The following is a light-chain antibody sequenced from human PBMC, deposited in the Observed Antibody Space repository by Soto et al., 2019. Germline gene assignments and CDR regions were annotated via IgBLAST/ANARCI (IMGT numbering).Light chain of an antibody. V-gene: IGKV1-12*01. CDR2: HAS. J-gene: IGKJ2*01. CDR3: QQGNSFPYT. CDR1: QDIGDW. Sequence: IHMTQSPSTVSASVGDVINISCRSAQDIGDWLAWYQQSPGEAPKLLIFHASTLHSGVPSRFSGTRSGTIFTLTVSCLQPEEFATYYCQQGNSFPYTFGQGTMLET.